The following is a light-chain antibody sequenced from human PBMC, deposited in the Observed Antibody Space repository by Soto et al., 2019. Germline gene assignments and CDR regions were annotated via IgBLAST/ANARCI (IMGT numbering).Light chain of an antibody. CDR2: DTS. Sequence: PGERATLSCRASQSVSSSYLAWYQQKPGQAPRLLIYDTSSRATGIPDRFSGSGSGTDFTLVISRLEPEDFAVYYCQQCGSSPSFGQGTKVELK. J-gene: IGKJ1*01. CDR1: QSVSSSY. CDR3: QQCGSSPS. V-gene: IGKV3-20*01.